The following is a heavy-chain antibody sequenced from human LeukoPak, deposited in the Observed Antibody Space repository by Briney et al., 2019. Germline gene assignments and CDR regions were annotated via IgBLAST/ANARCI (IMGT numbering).Heavy chain of an antibody. Sequence: ASVKVSCKASGYTFTGYYMHWVRQAPGQGLEWMVWINPNSGGTNYAQKLQGRVTMTRDTSISTAYMELSRLRSDDTAVYYCARVRGYSYGPTFDYWGQGTLVTVSS. J-gene: IGHJ4*02. CDR1: GYTFTGYY. D-gene: IGHD5-18*01. CDR2: INPNSGGT. CDR3: ARVRGYSYGPTFDY. V-gene: IGHV1-2*02.